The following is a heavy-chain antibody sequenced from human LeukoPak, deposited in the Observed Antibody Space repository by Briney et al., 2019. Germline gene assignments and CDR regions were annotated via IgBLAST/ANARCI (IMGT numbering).Heavy chain of an antibody. CDR3: ARDWSYCSSTSCYLYGMDV. CDR1: GFTFSSYS. Sequence: NPGGSLRLSCAASGFTFSSYSMNWVRQAPGKGLEWVSSISSSSSYIYYADSVKGRLTISRDNAKNSLYLQMNSLRAEDTAVYYCARDWSYCSSTSCYLYGMDVWGQGTTVTVSS. V-gene: IGHV3-21*01. D-gene: IGHD2-2*01. J-gene: IGHJ6*02. CDR2: ISSSSSYI.